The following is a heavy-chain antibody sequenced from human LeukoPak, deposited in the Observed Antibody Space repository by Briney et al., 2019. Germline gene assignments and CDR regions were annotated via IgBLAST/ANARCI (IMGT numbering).Heavy chain of an antibody. D-gene: IGHD3-10*01. J-gene: IGHJ4*02. CDR1: GFTFSSYS. CDR3: ARVWFGEAFDY. CDR2: ISSSSSTI. V-gene: IGHV3-48*04. Sequence: GGSLRLSCAASGFTFSSYSMNWVRQAPGKGLEWVSYISSSSSTIYYADSVKGRFTISRDNAKNSLYLQMNSLRAEDTAVYYCARVWFGEAFDYWGQGTLVTVSS.